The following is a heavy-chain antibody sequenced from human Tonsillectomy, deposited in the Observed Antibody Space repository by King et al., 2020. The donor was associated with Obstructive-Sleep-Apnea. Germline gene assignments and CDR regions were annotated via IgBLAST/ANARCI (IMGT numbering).Heavy chain of an antibody. Sequence: VQLVESGGGLVQRGGSLRLSCAASGFTFSSYWMSWVRQAPGKGLEWVANIKQDGSEKYYVDSLKGRFTISRDNAKNSLYLQMNSLRAEDTAVYYCARVVYYGSGSYYYYYYGMDVWGQGTTVTVSS. V-gene: IGHV3-7*01. D-gene: IGHD3-10*01. CDR1: GFTFSSYW. J-gene: IGHJ6*02. CDR3: ARVVYYGSGSYYYYYYGMDV. CDR2: IKQDGSEK.